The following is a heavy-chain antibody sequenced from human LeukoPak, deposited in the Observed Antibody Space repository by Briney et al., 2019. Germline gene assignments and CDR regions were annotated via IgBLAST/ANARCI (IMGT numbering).Heavy chain of an antibody. V-gene: IGHV3-53*01. D-gene: IGHD3-22*01. CDR3: ARGVGSGYPALDFDY. Sequence: GGSLRLSCAASGFTVNSNYMSWVRQAPGKGLEWVSVIYDGGNTYYADSVKGRFTISRDNSKNTLYLQMNSLRAEDTAVYYCARGVGSGYPALDFDYWGQGTLVTVSS. CDR1: GFTVNSNY. CDR2: IYDGGNT. J-gene: IGHJ4*02.